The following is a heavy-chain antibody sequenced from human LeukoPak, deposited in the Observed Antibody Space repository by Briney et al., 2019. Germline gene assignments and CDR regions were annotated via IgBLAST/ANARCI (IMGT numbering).Heavy chain of an antibody. Sequence: GGSLRLSCAASGFTFSSYGMHWVRQAPGKGLEWVAVISYDGSNKYYADSVKGRFTISRDSSKNTLYLQMNSLRAEDTAVYYCAKVINWGYSSSWNFPSIDYWGQGTLVTVSS. V-gene: IGHV3-30*18. D-gene: IGHD6-13*01. CDR2: ISYDGSNK. CDR3: AKVINWGYSSSWNFPSIDY. J-gene: IGHJ4*02. CDR1: GFTFSSYG.